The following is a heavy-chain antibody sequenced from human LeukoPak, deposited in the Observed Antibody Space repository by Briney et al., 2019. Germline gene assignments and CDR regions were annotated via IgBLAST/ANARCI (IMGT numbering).Heavy chain of an antibody. CDR1: GFIFNNYW. CDR2: INGDGSAT. J-gene: IGHJ4*02. D-gene: IGHD1-1*01. V-gene: IGHV3-74*03. CDR3: ARGGSRHPSPEDY. Sequence: PGGSLRPSCAASGFIFNNYWMHWVRQAPGEGLVWVSRINGDGSATEYADSVKGRFTISRDNAENTLYLQMSSLRVEDTAVYFCARGGSRHPSPEDYWGRGTLVTVSS.